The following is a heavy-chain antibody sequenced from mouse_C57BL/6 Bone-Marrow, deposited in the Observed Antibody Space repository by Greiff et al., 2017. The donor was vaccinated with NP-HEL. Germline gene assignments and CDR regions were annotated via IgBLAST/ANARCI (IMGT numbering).Heavy chain of an antibody. CDR2: IWTGGGT. V-gene: IGHV2-9-1*01. CDR1: GFSLTSYA. D-gene: IGHD1-1*01. Sequence: VNVVESGPGLVAPSQSLSITCTVSGFSLTSYAISWVRQPPGKGLEWLGVIWTGGGTNYNSALKSRLSISKDNSKSQVFLKMNSLQTDDTARYYCARNRAPFYYGSSHWYFDVWGTGTTVTVSS. J-gene: IGHJ1*03. CDR3: ARNRAPFYYGSSHWYFDV.